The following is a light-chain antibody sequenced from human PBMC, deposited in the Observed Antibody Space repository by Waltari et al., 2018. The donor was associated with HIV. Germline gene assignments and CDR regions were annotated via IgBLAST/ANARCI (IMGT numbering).Light chain of an antibody. J-gene: IGLJ1*01. Sequence: QSALTQPRSVSGSLGQSVSISCTGTSSDVGNYNRVSWYQQPPGKAPKLIIYNVRERPSGVPDRFSASKSANTASLTISRLQADDEADYYCCSYAGTYKVFGTGTQVTVL. CDR1: SSDVGNYNR. CDR2: NVR. V-gene: IGLV2-11*01. CDR3: CSYAGTYKV.